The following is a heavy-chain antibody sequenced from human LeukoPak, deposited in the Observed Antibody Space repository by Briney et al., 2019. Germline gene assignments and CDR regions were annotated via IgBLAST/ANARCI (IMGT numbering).Heavy chain of an antibody. D-gene: IGHD1-26*01. Sequence: PSETLSLTCTVSGGSISSYYWSWIRQPPGKGLEWIGYIYYSGSTNYNPSLKSRVTISVDTSKNQFSLKLSSVTAADTAVYYCARGPGYSGSYFDYWGQGALVAVSS. CDR3: ARGPGYSGSYFDY. CDR1: GGSISSYY. V-gene: IGHV4-59*01. CDR2: IYYSGST. J-gene: IGHJ4*02.